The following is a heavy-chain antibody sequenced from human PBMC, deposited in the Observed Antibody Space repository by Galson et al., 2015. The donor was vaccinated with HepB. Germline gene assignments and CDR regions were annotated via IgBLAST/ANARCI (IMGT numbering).Heavy chain of an antibody. CDR1: GGSISSYY. V-gene: IGHV4-4*07. D-gene: IGHD6-13*01. CDR2: IYTSGST. Sequence: ETLSLTCTVSGGSISSYYWSWIRQPAGKGLEWIGRIYTSGSTTYSPSLKSLVTMSVDTSNNEFSLKLSSVTAEDTAVYYCARDFIAGRWDWFDPWGQGALVTVSS. J-gene: IGHJ5*02. CDR3: ARDFIAGRWDWFDP.